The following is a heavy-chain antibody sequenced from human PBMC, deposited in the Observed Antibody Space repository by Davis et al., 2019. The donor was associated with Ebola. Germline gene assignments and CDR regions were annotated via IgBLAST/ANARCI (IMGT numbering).Heavy chain of an antibody. V-gene: IGHV4-4*07. CDR1: GDAITNYY. J-gene: IGHJ4*02. CDR3: ALGYFSQDPLDF. Sequence: PSETLSLTCNVSGDAITNYYWSWIRLPAGKGLEWIGRIHSNGITNYNPSLRSRVTMSLDTSRNQFSLRLTSLTAADTAMYYCALGYFSQDPLDFWGQGAMVTVSS. D-gene: IGHD2-15*01. CDR2: IHSNGIT.